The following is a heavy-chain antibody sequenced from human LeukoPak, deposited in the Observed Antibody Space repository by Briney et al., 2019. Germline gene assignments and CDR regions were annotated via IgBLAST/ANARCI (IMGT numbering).Heavy chain of an antibody. V-gene: IGHV3-66*01. Sequence: GGSLRLSCVVSGFTVSNNYMNWVRQAPGKGLEWLSIIYNSGTTYYADSVRDRFTISRDNSKSTIYLQMNSLRAEDTAVYYCARDSFHTYWGQGTLVTVSS. CDR2: IYNSGTT. D-gene: IGHD3-16*02. J-gene: IGHJ4*02. CDR3: ARDSFHTY. CDR1: GFTVSNNY.